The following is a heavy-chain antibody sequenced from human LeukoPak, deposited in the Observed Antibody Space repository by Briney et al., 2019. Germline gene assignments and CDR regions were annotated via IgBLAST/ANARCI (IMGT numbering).Heavy chain of an antibody. Sequence: GASPLISCKGSGYSFTSYWIGWVRQMPGKGLEWMGIIYPGDSDTRFSPSFQGQVTISVDNSITNAYLQWSSLRASDTAMYYCARPANRGDAFDIWGQGTMVTVSS. CDR1: GYSFTSYW. J-gene: IGHJ3*02. V-gene: IGHV5-51*01. D-gene: IGHD2/OR15-2a*01. CDR2: IYPGDSDT. CDR3: ARPANRGDAFDI.